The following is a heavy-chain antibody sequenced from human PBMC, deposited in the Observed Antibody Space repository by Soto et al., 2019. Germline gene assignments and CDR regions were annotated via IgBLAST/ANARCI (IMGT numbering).Heavy chain of an antibody. V-gene: IGHV4-39*01. CDR3: ALDVFGLIAVADQGSR. CDR1: GGSISSSSYY. D-gene: IGHD6-19*01. CDR2: IYYSGST. Sequence: QLQLQESGPGLVKPSETLSLTCTVSGGSISSSSYYWGWIRQPPGKGLEWIGSIYYSGSTYYNPSLKSRVTISVDTSKNQFSLKLSSVTAADTAVYYCALDVFGLIAVADQGSRWGQGTLVTVSS. J-gene: IGHJ4*02.